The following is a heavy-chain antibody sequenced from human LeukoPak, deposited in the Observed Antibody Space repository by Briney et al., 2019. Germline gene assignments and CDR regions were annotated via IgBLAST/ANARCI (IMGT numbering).Heavy chain of an antibody. CDR1: GGSISSYY. Sequence: PSETLSLTCTVSGGSISSYYWSWIRQPPGKGLEWIGYIYYRGSTNYNPSLKSRPTISVDTSKNQFSLKLSSVTAADTAVYYCARVSSGWYEFDYWGQGALVTVSS. CDR3: ARVSSGWYEFDY. D-gene: IGHD6-19*01. CDR2: IYYRGST. J-gene: IGHJ4*02. V-gene: IGHV4-59*01.